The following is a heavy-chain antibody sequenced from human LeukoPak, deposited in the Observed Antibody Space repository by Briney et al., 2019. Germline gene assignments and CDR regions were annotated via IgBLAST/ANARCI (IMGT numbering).Heavy chain of an antibody. V-gene: IGHV3-23*01. CDR1: GFTFSSYA. J-gene: IGHJ1*01. CDR2: ISGSGGST. Sequence: GGSLRLSCAASGFTFSSYAMSWVRQAPGKGLEWVSAISGSGGSTYYADSVKGRLTISRDNSKNTLYLQMNSLRAEDTAVYYCAKDQEYYFKSEYFQYWGQGTLVTVSS. CDR3: AKDQEYYFKSEYFQY. D-gene: IGHD3-10*01.